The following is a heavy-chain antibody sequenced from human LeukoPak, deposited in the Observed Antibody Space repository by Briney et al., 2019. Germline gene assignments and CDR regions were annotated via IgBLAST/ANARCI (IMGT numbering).Heavy chain of an antibody. CDR3: ASLYGMDV. V-gene: IGHV3-30-3*01. CDR2: ISYDGSNK. J-gene: IGHJ6*02. Sequence: PGGSLRLSCEASGFTFSNYDMHWVRQAPGKGLKWVAGISYDGSNKYYAASVKGRFTISRDNAKNSLYLQMNSLRAEDTAVYYCASLYGMDVWGQGTTVTVSS. CDR1: GFTFSNYD.